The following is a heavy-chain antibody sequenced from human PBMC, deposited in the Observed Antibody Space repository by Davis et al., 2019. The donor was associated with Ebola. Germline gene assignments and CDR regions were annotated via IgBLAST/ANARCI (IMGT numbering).Heavy chain of an antibody. D-gene: IGHD3-16*01. CDR3: ARDLGMINDY. CDR2: IIPILVIA. V-gene: IGHV1-69*04. Sequence: AASVKVSCKASGYTFTSYAISWVRQAPGQGLEWMGRIIPILVIANYAQKFQGRVTITADKSTSTAYMELSSLRSEDTAVYYCARDLGMINDYWGQGTLVTVSS. CDR1: GYTFTSYA. J-gene: IGHJ4*02.